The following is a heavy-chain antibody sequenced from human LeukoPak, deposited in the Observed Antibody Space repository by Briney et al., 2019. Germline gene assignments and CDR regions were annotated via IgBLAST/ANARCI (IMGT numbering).Heavy chain of an antibody. CDR2: ISGSGGST. Sequence: PGGSLRLSCAASGFTFSSYAMSWVRQAPGKGLEWVSAISGSGGSTYYADSVKGRFTISRDNSKNTLYLQMNSLRAEDTAVYYCAKAAASITMIVVVIFDYWGQGTLVTVSS. CDR3: AKAAASITMIVVVIFDY. D-gene: IGHD3-22*01. V-gene: IGHV3-23*01. CDR1: GFTFSSYA. J-gene: IGHJ4*02.